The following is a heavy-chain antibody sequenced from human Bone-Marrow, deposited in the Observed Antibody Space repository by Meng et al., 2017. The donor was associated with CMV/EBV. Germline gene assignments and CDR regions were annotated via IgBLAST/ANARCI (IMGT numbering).Heavy chain of an antibody. CDR2: ISSSSSYI. Sequence: GESLKISCAASGFTFSSYSMNWVRQAPGKGLEWVSSISSSSSYIYYADSVKGRFTISRDNAKNSLYLQMNSLRADDTAVYYFARDFTRCGGDCWMDAFDIWGQGTMVTVSS. V-gene: IGHV3-21*01. CDR3: ARDFTRCGGDCWMDAFDI. J-gene: IGHJ3*02. CDR1: GFTFSSYS. D-gene: IGHD2-21*01.